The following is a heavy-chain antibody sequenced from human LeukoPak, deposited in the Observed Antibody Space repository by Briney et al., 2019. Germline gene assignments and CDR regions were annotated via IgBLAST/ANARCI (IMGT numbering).Heavy chain of an antibody. D-gene: IGHD4-17*01. V-gene: IGHV3-7*03. CDR3: ARVDLLTVTYDY. CDR1: GYRFSSYW. Sequence: PGESLKISCQGSGYRFSSYWMSWVRQAPGKGLGWVANIKQDGSEKYYVDSVKGRFTISRDNAKNSLYLQMNSLRAEDTAVYYCARVDLLTVTYDYWGQGTLVTVSS. CDR2: IKQDGSEK. J-gene: IGHJ4*02.